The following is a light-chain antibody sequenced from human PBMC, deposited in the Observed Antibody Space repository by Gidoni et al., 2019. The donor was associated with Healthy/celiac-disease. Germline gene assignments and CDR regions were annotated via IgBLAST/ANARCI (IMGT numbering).Light chain of an antibody. Sequence: DIVLTLSPATLSLSPGERATLSCRASQSVSSYLAWDQKKPGQAPRLLIYDASNRATGIPARFRGSGSGTDCTLTISSLETEDFAVYNSQKSRKWPLYTFGQGTKLEIK. CDR3: QKSRKWPLYT. V-gene: IGKV3-11*01. J-gene: IGKJ2*01. CDR2: DAS. CDR1: QSVSSY.